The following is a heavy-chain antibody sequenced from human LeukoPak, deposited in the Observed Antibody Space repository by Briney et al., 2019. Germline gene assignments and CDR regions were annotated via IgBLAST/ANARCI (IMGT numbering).Heavy chain of an antibody. Sequence: GGSLRLSCAASGFTFSSYSMNWVRQAPGKGLEWVSYIDSSSATVLYADSVKGRFTISRDNAENSLYLQMNSLKDEDTAVYYCARGRIGGSSAFDYWGQGILVTVSS. CDR1: GFTFSSYS. J-gene: IGHJ4*02. D-gene: IGHD1-26*01. CDR2: IDSSSATV. V-gene: IGHV3-48*02. CDR3: ARGRIGGSSAFDY.